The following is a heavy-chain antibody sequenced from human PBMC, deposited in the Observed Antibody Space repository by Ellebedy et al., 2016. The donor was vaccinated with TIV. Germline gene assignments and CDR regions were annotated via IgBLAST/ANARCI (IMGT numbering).Heavy chain of an antibody. Sequence: GESLKISCAASGFTFTKYGMHWVRQAPGKGLEWVAVISYDGSNKYYADSVKGRFTISRDNSKNTLYLQMNSLRAEDTAVYYCAREFVPSSGYFYYWGQGTLVTVSS. D-gene: IGHD3-22*01. CDR3: AREFVPSSGYFYY. J-gene: IGHJ4*02. V-gene: IGHV3-30*06. CDR2: ISYDGSNK. CDR1: GFTFTKYG.